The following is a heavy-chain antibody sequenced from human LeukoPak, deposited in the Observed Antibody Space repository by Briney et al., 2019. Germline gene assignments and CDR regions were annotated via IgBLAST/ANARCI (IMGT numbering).Heavy chain of an antibody. CDR2: ISWNSGSI. Sequence: GGSLRLSCAASGFTFDDYAMPWVRQAPGKGLEWVSGISWNSGSIGYADSVKGRFTISRDNANNSLYLQMNSLRAEDTALYYCAKDISYSVGNYFDYWGQGTLVTVSS. CDR3: AKDISYSVGNYFDY. V-gene: IGHV3-9*01. D-gene: IGHD2-21*01. CDR1: GFTFDDYA. J-gene: IGHJ4*02.